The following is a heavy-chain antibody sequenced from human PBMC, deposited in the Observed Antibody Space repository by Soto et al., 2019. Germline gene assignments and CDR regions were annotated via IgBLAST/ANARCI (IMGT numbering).Heavy chain of an antibody. D-gene: IGHD3-10*01. V-gene: IGHV4-30-2*01. CDR3: ARARSWDAYDV. J-gene: IGHJ3*01. CDR2: MYQSGST. Sequence: QLQLQESGSGLVNPSQTLSLTCTVSGGSINNGDYSWSWIRQAPGKGLEWIGYMYQSGSTFYNPSLKSRVTISIDRSENFFSLDLKSVTAADTAVYYCARARSWDAYDVWGQGTLVTVSS. CDR1: GGSINNGDYS.